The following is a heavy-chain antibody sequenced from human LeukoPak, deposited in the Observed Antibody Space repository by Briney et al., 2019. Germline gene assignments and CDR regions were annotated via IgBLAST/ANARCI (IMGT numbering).Heavy chain of an antibody. CDR1: GYTFTSYY. CDR3: ARDGWEVTATYYFDY. J-gene: IGHJ4*02. Sequence: ASVKVSCKASGYTFTSYYMHWVRQAPGQGLEWMGIINPSGGSTSCAQKFQGRVTMTRDTSTSTVYMELSSLRSEDTAVYYCARDGWEVTATYYFDYWGQGTLVTVSS. D-gene: IGHD2-21*02. CDR2: INPSGGST. V-gene: IGHV1-46*01.